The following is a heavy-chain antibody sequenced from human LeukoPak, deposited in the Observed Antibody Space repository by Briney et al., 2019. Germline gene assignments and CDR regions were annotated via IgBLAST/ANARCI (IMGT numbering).Heavy chain of an antibody. J-gene: IGHJ4*02. V-gene: IGHV3-23*01. CDR1: GFTFDDYA. D-gene: IGHD1-7*01. Sequence: PGGSLRLSCAASGFTFDDYAMHWVRQAPGKGLEWVSAISGSGGSTYYADSVKGRFTISRDNSKNTLYLQMNSLRAEDTAVYYCAKDVAGTRVWYFDYWGQGTLVTVSS. CDR3: AKDVAGTRVWYFDY. CDR2: ISGSGGST.